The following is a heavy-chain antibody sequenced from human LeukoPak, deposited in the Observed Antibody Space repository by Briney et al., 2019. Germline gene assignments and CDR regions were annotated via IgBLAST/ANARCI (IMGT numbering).Heavy chain of an antibody. V-gene: IGHV4-59*01. D-gene: IGHD5-12*01. CDR2: IYYSGST. CDR3: ARERSGYDPFFFDY. CDR1: GGSISGYF. Sequence: SETLSLTCTVSGGSISGYFWSWVRQPPGKGLEWIGYIYYSGSTNYNPSLKSRVTISVDTSKNQFSLKLSSMTAADTAVYYCARERSGYDPFFFDYWGQGTLVTVSS. J-gene: IGHJ4*02.